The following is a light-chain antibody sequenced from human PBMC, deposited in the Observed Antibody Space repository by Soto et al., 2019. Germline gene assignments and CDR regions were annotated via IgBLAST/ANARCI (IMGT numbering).Light chain of an antibody. CDR3: EQYSRDST. CDR1: QGIGSS. J-gene: IGKJ1*01. V-gene: IGKV3-20*01. CDR2: AAS. Sequence: EIVLSPSPGTLSLSPGASATLSCRASQGIGSSLAWYQQKPGQAPRLLMYAASLRATGVPDRFSGSGSGTDFTITITRLEPEDFASYYCEQYSRDSTVGEGNKVAIK.